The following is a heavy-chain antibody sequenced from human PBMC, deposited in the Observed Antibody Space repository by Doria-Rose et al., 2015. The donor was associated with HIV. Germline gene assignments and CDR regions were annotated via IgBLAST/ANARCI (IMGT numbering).Heavy chain of an antibody. V-gene: IGHV2-26*01. Sequence: QITLKESGPVLVKPTETLTLTCTVSGVSLSSPRMGVSWIRQPPGKALEWLANIFSDDERSYKPSLKSRLTISRGTSKSQVVLTMTDMDPVDTATYYCARIKSSRWYHKYYFDFWGQGTLVIVSA. J-gene: IGHJ4*02. D-gene: IGHD6-13*01. CDR1: GVSLSSPRMG. CDR2: IFSDDER. CDR3: ARIKSSRWYHKYYFDF.